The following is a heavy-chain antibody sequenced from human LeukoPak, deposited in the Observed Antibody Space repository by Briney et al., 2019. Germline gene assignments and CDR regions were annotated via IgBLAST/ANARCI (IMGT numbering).Heavy chain of an antibody. J-gene: IGHJ4*02. Sequence: PGGSLRLSCAASGFTFNNFEMNWVRQAPGKGLEWIAYVSGSGSEIHYGDSVKGRFTISRDNAKSSVYLQMDSLRAEDTAVYYCARDQGITARLFEYWGQGTLVTVSS. CDR2: VSGSGSEI. V-gene: IGHV3-48*03. CDR3: ARDQGITARLFEY. D-gene: IGHD6-6*01. CDR1: GFTFNNFE.